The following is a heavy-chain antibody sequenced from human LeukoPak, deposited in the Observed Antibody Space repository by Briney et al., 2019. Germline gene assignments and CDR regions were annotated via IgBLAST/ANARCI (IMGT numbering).Heavy chain of an antibody. V-gene: IGHV1-46*01. J-gene: IGHJ5*02. CDR3: ARGGVGATTYVWFDP. CDR1: GYTFINYY. CDR2: INPSGGST. Sequence: AASVKVSCKASGYTFINYYMHWVRQAPGQGLEWMGLINPSGGSTSYAQKFQGRVTMTRDMSTSTVYMEVSSLRSEDTAVYYCARGGVGATTYVWFDPWGQGTLVTVS. D-gene: IGHD1-26*01.